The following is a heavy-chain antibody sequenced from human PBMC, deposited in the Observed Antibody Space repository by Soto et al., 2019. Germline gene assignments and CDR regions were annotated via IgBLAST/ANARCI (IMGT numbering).Heavy chain of an antibody. J-gene: IGHJ4*02. CDR3: ARQVPGGSGTPYYFDY. V-gene: IGHV5-51*01. D-gene: IGHD3-10*01. CDR2: IYPGDSDT. CDR1: GYSFTSYW. Sequence: GESLKISCKGSGYSFTSYWIGWVRQMPGKGLEWMGIIYPGDSDTRYSPSFQGQVTISADKSISTAYLQWSSLKASDTAMYYCARQVPGGSGTPYYFDYWRQGTLVTVS.